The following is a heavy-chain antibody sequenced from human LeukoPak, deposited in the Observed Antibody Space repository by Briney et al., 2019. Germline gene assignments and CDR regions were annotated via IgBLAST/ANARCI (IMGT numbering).Heavy chain of an antibody. CDR2: LYYGVNT. CDR3: ARLRVQQLASSYYMDV. Sequence: SETLSLTCTVSGDSVTTTNFYWGWIRQAPGKGLEWIGSLYYGVNTYYKPSLKSRVTISVDTSLNQFSLILTSVTAADTGVYYCARLRVQQLASSYYMDVWGKGSTVTVSS. J-gene: IGHJ6*03. CDR1: GDSVTTTNFY. D-gene: IGHD6-13*01. V-gene: IGHV4-39*01.